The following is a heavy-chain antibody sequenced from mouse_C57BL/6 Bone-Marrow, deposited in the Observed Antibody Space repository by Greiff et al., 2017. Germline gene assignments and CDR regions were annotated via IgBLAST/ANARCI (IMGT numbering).Heavy chain of an antibody. J-gene: IGHJ2*01. Sequence: QVQLQQSGPELVKPGASVKISCKASGYAFSSSWMHWVKQRPGQGLEWIGWIYPGDGDTNYNGKFKGKATLTADKSSSTAYMQLSSLTSEDSAVYFCARLIYYDYFDYWGQGTTLTVSS. CDR2: IYPGDGDT. CDR3: ARLIYYDYFDY. D-gene: IGHD2-4*01. CDR1: GYAFSSSW. V-gene: IGHV1-82*01.